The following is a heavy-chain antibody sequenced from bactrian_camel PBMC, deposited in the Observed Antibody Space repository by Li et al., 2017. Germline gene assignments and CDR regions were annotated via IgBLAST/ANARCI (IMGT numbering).Heavy chain of an antibody. D-gene: IGHD5*01. Sequence: DVQLVESGGGLVQPGGSLRLSCVASEFTFSGYAVSWVRQAPGKERERVATITKDSETTYTDSVKGRFTISRDRGKNTAYLQMNSLKPEDTAMYYCTLGGVEFSYWGQGTQVTVS. J-gene: IGHJ6*01. CDR3: TLGGVEFSY. CDR1: EFTFSGYA. CDR2: ITKDSETT. V-gene: IGHV3S40*01.